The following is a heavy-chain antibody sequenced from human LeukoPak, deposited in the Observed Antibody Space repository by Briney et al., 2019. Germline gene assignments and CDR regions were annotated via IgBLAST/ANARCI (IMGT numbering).Heavy chain of an antibody. Sequence: GRSLRLSCAASGFTFDDYAMHWVRQAPGKGLEWVSGISWNSGSIGYADSVKGRFTISRDNAKNSLYLQMNSLRAEDTAVYYCARVEVGATRIFDYWGQGTLVTVSS. V-gene: IGHV3-9*01. CDR2: ISWNSGSI. J-gene: IGHJ4*02. CDR1: GFTFDDYA. CDR3: ARVEVGATRIFDY. D-gene: IGHD1-26*01.